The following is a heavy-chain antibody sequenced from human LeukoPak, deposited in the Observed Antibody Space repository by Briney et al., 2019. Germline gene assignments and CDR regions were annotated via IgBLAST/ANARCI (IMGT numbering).Heavy chain of an antibody. CDR1: GFTFSSYW. V-gene: IGHV3-7*04. CDR3: ARGGYNSGWGFDP. Sequence: GGSLRPSCAASGFTFSSYWMSWVRQAPGKGLEWVANIKHDGSEKYYVDSVKGRFTISRDNAKNSLHLQMSSLRVEDTAVYYCARGGYNSGWGFDPWGQGTLVTVSS. CDR2: IKHDGSEK. J-gene: IGHJ5*02. D-gene: IGHD5-18*01.